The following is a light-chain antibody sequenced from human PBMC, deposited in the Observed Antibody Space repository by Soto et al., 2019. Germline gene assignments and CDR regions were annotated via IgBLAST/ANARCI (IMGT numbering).Light chain of an antibody. CDR3: QQSYSTPIS. J-gene: IGKJ5*01. V-gene: IGKV1-39*01. CDR1: QSIDTY. CDR2: GAS. Sequence: SLSASVGDRNTITCRASQSIDTYLNWYQQKPGKAPKLLIYGASSLQSGVPSRFSGSGSGTDFTLTVSSLLPEDFATYYCQQSYSTPISFGQGKRLEIK.